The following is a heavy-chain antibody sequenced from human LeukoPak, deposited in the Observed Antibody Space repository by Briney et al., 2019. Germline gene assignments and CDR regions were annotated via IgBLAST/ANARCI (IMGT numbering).Heavy chain of an antibody. V-gene: IGHV3-23*01. CDR2: IRGSGGST. D-gene: IGHD4-17*01. J-gene: IGHJ4*02. Sequence: GGSLRLSCAASGFTFSSYAMSWVRQAPGQGLESVSAIRGSGGSTYYADSVKGRFTISRDNSKNTPYLQMNSLRAEDTAVYYCAKVRQRSTVTTKGAQHYWGQGTLVTVSS. CDR1: GFTFSSYA. CDR3: AKVRQRSTVTTKGAQHY.